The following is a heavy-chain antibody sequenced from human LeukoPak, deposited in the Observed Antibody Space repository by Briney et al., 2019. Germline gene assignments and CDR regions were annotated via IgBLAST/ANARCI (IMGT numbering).Heavy chain of an antibody. CDR3: ARVYRGVAPFY. D-gene: IGHD3-3*01. V-gene: IGHV4-59*01. CDR2: IYYSGST. Sequence: PSETLSLTCTVSGGSISSYYWSWIRQPPGKGLEWIGYIYYSGSTNYNPSLKSRVTISVDTSKNQFSLKLRSVTAADTAVYYCARVYRGVAPFYWGQGTLVTVSS. J-gene: IGHJ4*02. CDR1: GGSISSYY.